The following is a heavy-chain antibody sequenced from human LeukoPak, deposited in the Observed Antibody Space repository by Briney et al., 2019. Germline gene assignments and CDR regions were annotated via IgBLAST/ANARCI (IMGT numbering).Heavy chain of an antibody. Sequence: GGSLRLSRTASGFTFGDYAMSWVRQAPGKGLEWVGFIRSKAYGGATEYAASVKGRFTISRDDSKSIAYLQMNSLKTEDTAVYYCTRDVASSIVEGYYFDYWGQGTLVTVSS. J-gene: IGHJ4*02. CDR1: GFTFGDYA. V-gene: IGHV3-49*04. D-gene: IGHD3-22*01. CDR3: TRDVASSIVEGYYFDY. CDR2: IRSKAYGGAT.